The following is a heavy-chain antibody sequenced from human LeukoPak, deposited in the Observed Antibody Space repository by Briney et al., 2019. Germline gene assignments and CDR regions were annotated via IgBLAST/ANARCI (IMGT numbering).Heavy chain of an antibody. J-gene: IGHJ6*02. CDR2: IYYSGST. CDR1: GGSISSYY. V-gene: IGHV4-59*12. Sequence: SSETLSLTCTVSGGSISSYYWSWIRQPPGKGLEWIGYIYYSGSTNYNPSLKSRVTISVDTSKNQFSLKLSSVTAADTAVYYYARVFRSSSWYGPDYYYYGMDVWGQGTTVTVSS. CDR3: ARVFRSSSWYGPDYYYYGMDV. D-gene: IGHD6-13*01.